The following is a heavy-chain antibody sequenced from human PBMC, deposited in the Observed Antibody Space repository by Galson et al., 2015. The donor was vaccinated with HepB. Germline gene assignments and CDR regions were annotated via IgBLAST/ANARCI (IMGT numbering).Heavy chain of an antibody. J-gene: IGHJ3*02. D-gene: IGHD5-12*01. CDR1: GFTFSSYG. CDR3: AREGYSGYGWDPSDAFDI. CDR2: IWYDGSNK. Sequence: SLRLSCAASGFTFSSYGMHWVRQAPGKGLEWVAVIWYDGSNKYYADSVKGRFTISRDNSKNTLYLQMNSLRAEDTAVYYCAREGYSGYGWDPSDAFDIWGQGTMVTVSS. V-gene: IGHV3-33*01.